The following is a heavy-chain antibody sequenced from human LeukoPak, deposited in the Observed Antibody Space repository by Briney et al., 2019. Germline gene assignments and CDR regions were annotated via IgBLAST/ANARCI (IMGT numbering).Heavy chain of an antibody. J-gene: IGHJ5*02. Sequence: ASVKVSCKASGYTFTSYGISWVRQAPGQGLERMGWISAYNGNTNYAQKLQGRVTMTTDTSTSTAYMELRSLRSDDTAVYYCARSSLSRTWFDPWGQGTLVTVSS. V-gene: IGHV1-18*01. CDR2: ISAYNGNT. D-gene: IGHD6-6*01. CDR1: GYTFTSYG. CDR3: ARSSLSRTWFDP.